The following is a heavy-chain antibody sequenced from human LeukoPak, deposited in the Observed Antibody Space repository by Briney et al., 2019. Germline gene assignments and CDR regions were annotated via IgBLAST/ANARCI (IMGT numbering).Heavy chain of an antibody. CDR2: ISSSSSTI. Sequence: GGSLRLSCAASGFTFSSYGMNWVRQAPGKGLEWVSYISSSSSTIYYADSVKGRFTISRDNAKNSLYLQMNSLRAEDTAVYYCARAVVVVPAAPNWFDPWGQGTLVTVSS. D-gene: IGHD2-2*01. CDR1: GFTFSSYG. J-gene: IGHJ5*02. V-gene: IGHV3-48*01. CDR3: ARAVVVVPAAPNWFDP.